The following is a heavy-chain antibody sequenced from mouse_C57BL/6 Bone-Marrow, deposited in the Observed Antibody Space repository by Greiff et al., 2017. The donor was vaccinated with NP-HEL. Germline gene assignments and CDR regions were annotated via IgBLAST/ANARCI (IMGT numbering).Heavy chain of an antibody. Sequence: QVQLKESGPGLVQPSQSLSITCTVSGFSLTSYGVHWVRQSPGKGLEWLGVIWSGGSTDYNAAFISRLSISKDNSKSQVFFKMNSLQADDTAIYYCARSPFYYYGSGFDYWGQGTTLTVSS. V-gene: IGHV2-2*01. D-gene: IGHD1-1*01. J-gene: IGHJ2*01. CDR1: GFSLTSYG. CDR2: IWSGGST. CDR3: ARSPFYYYGSGFDY.